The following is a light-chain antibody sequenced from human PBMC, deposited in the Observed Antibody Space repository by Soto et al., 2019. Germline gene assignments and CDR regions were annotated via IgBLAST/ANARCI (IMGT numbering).Light chain of an antibody. CDR3: MRAIQAPRT. V-gene: IGKV2-28*01. CDR1: QSLLHSNGNIY. CDR2: LGS. Sequence: DIVLTQSPLSLPVTPGEPASISCRSSQSLLHSNGNIYLDWYLQKPGQSPQLLIYLGSIRASGVADRFSGSGSGTDFGLKITRGEAEDVGVYYCMRAIQAPRTLGPGNKVELK. J-gene: IGKJ1*01.